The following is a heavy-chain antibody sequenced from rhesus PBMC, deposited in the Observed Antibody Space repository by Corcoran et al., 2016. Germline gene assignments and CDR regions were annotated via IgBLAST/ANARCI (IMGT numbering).Heavy chain of an antibody. J-gene: IGHJ4*01. V-gene: IGHV2-1*01. Sequence: QVTLKESGPALVTPTQTLTLTCTFSGFSPSTRGMGVGWIRQPPGKTLEWLAHIYWDDDKRYSTSLKRRLTISKDTSKNQVVLTMTNMDPVDTATYYCARRQSLAADPVGFDYWGQGVLVTVSS. CDR3: ARRQSLAADPVGFDY. CDR2: IYWDDDK. CDR1: GFSPSTRGMG. D-gene: IGHD6-19*01.